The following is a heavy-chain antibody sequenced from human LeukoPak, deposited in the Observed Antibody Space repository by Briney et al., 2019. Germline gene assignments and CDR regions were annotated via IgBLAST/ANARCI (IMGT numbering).Heavy chain of an antibody. CDR3: ATHRGDS. V-gene: IGHV1-2*02. J-gene: IGHJ5*02. CDR1: GXTFTGYY. CDR2: INPNSGDT. D-gene: IGHD2-21*01. Sequence: GXTFTGYYXHWVXQAPGQGLEWMGWINPNSGDTKYAQKFQGSVTMTRDTSINTAYMELSRLRSDDTAIYYCATHRGDSWGQGTLVTVSS.